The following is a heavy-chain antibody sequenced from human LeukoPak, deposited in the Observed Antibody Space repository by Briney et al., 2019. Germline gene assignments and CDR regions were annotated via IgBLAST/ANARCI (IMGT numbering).Heavy chain of an antibody. CDR2: SDWNDDK. CDR1: GFALGSRGGG. CDR3: AHSPTAGYYDILTRFDY. V-gene: IGHV2-5*01. J-gene: IGHJ4*02. Sequence: GSGPTLVNPTQTLTLTCTFSGFALGSRGGGVGWIRQPPGKGLEWLSLSDWNDDKRYSPPLKSRLTITKDTSKNQVVLTMTNMDPVDTATYYCAHSPTAGYYDILTRFDYWGQGTLVTVSS. D-gene: IGHD3-9*01.